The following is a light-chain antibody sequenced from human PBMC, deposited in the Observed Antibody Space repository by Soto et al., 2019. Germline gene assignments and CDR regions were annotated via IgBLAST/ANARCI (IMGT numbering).Light chain of an antibody. J-gene: IGKJ1*01. CDR3: QQYNSYQWT. Sequence: DIQMTQSPSTLSASLGDRVTITCRASQSISSWLAWYQQKPGKAPKLLIYDASSLESGVPSRFSGSGSGTELTLAISSLQPDDFATYYCQQYNSYQWTFGQGTKVDI. V-gene: IGKV1-5*01. CDR2: DAS. CDR1: QSISSW.